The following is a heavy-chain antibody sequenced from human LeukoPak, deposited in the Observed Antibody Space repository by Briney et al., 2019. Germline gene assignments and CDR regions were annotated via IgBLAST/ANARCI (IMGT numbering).Heavy chain of an antibody. Sequence: GRSLRLSCAASGFTFSSYGMHWVRQAPGKGLEWVAVISYDGSNKYYADSVKGRFTISRDNAKNSLYLQMNSLRAEDTAVYYCAREYRVFGVVMGYWGQGTLVTVSS. CDR3: AREYRVFGVVMGY. CDR2: ISYDGSNK. J-gene: IGHJ4*02. CDR1: GFTFSSYG. V-gene: IGHV3-30*03. D-gene: IGHD3-3*01.